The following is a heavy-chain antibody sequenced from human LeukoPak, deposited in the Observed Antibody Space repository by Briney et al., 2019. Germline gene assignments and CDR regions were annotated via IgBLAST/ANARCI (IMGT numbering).Heavy chain of an antibody. V-gene: IGHV4-39*01. CDR2: IYYSGST. Sequence: SETLSLTCTVSGGSISSSSYYWGWIRQPPGKGRGWIGSIYYSGSTYYNPSLKSRVTISVDTSKNQFSLKLSSVTAADTAVYYCARLALYCGGDCYSFDYWGQGTLVTVSS. D-gene: IGHD2-21*01. J-gene: IGHJ4*02. CDR1: GGSISSSSYY. CDR3: ARLALYCGGDCYSFDY.